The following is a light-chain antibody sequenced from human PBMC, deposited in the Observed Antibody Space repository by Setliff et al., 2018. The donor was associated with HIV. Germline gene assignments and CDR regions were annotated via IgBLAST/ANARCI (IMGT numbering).Light chain of an antibody. CDR1: SSNIGVNV. J-gene: IGLJ1*01. CDR3: AVWDNGLKGYV. V-gene: IGLV1-44*01. CDR2: NNY. Sequence: QSALSQPPSASGTPGRGVTISCSGSSSNIGVNVVNWYQHLPGTSPKLLIYNNYQRPSGVPDRFSGSKSGSSASLAISGLQSEDEADYYCAVWDNGLKGYVFGTGTKATVL.